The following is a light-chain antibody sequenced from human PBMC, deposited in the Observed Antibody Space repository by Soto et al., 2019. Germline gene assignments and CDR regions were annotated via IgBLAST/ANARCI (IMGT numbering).Light chain of an antibody. CDR3: TSYTSSSTYV. V-gene: IGLV2-14*01. J-gene: IGLJ1*01. CDR2: GVT. CDR1: SSDIGGYNY. Sequence: QSALTQPASVSESPGQSNTISCAGTSSDIGGYNYVSWYQQHPDKAPKLMIYGVTNRPSGVSDRFSGSKSGNTASLTISGLQAEDEADYYCTSYTSSSTYVFGTGTKVTVL.